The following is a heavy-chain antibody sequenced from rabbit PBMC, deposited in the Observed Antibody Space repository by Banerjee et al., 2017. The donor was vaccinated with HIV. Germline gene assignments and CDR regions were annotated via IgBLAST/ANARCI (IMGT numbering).Heavy chain of an antibody. CDR2: IYTGSGVT. Sequence: QSLEESGGDLVKPGASLTLTCTASGFSFSSYWMCWVRQAPGKGLEWVACIYTGSGVTYYASWANGRFTISKTSSTTVTLQMTSLTAADTASYFCASSTDNGSNLWGPGTLVTVS. D-gene: IGHD7-1*01. CDR3: ASSTDNGSNL. CDR1: GFSFSSYW. J-gene: IGHJ4*01. V-gene: IGHV1S40*01.